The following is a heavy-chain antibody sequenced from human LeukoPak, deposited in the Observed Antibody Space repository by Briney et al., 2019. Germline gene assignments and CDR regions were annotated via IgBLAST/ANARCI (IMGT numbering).Heavy chain of an antibody. Sequence: GGSLRLSCTASGFTFGDYAMSWVRQAPGKGLEWVGFIRSKAYGGTTEYAASVKGRFTISRDDPKSIAYLQMNSLKTEDTAVYYCTRVIRCSSTSCYGVYYYGMDVWGQGTTVTVSS. V-gene: IGHV3-49*04. D-gene: IGHD2-2*01. CDR3: TRVIRCSSTSCYGVYYYGMDV. CDR2: IRSKAYGGTT. J-gene: IGHJ6*02. CDR1: GFTFGDYA.